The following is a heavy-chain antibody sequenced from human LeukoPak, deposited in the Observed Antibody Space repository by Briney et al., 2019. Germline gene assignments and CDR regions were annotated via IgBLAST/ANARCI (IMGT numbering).Heavy chain of an antibody. CDR2: IYYSGRT. D-gene: IGHD6-13*01. V-gene: IGHV4-30-4*01. CDR1: GGSISSGDYY. J-gene: IGHJ4*02. CDR3: ARSSPIAGDDY. Sequence: SQTLSLTCTVSGGSISSGDYYWSWIRRPPGKGLEWIGYIYYSGRTNYDPSLKSRVTISVDTSKNQFSLKLSSVTAADTAVYYCARSSPIAGDDYWGQGTLVTVSS.